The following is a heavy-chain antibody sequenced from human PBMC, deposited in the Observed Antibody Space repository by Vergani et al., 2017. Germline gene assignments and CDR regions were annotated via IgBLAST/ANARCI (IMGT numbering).Heavy chain of an antibody. CDR1: GGAVNSGSNF. Sequence: QVQLQESGPGLVKPSQTLSLTCSVSGGAVNSGSNFWTWIRQPAGKGLEWIGRTSTDGSTNYNPSLKSRVTVSVDTSKTQISLRLTSVTAEDTAVYYCATGAGPFDIWGQGTLVTVSS. J-gene: IGHJ4*02. V-gene: IGHV4-61*02. CDR2: TSTDGST. D-gene: IGHD7-27*01. CDR3: ATGAGPFDI.